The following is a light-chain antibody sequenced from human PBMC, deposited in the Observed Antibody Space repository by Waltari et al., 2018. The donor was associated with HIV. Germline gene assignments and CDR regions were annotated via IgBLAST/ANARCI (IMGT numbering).Light chain of an antibody. V-gene: IGLV1-40*01. J-gene: IGLJ3*02. CDR1: SINIGAGYD. Sequence: QSVLTQPPSVSGAPGQRVTISCTGSSINIGAGYDVNWYRHLPGTAPKLLIYVNNNRPSGVPDRFSGSKSGTSASLTITGLQAEDEADYYCQSYDSRLRGSVFGAGTKLTVL. CDR2: VNN. CDR3: QSYDSRLRGSV.